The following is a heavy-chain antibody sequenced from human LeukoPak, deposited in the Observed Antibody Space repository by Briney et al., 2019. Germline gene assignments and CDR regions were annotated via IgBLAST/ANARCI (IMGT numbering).Heavy chain of an antibody. J-gene: IGHJ5*02. D-gene: IGHD6-19*01. V-gene: IGHV1-69*06. CDR2: IIPIFGTA. Sequence: ASVKVSCKASGGTFSSYAISWVRQAPGRGLKWMGGIIPIFGTANYAQKFQGRVTITADKSTSTAYMELSSLRSEDTAVYYCARARRAEYSSGWYWFDPWGQGTLVTVSS. CDR3: ARARRAEYSSGWYWFDP. CDR1: GGTFSSYA.